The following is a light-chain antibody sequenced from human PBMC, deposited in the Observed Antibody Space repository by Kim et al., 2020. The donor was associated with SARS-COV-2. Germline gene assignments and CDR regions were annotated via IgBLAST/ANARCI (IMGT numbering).Light chain of an antibody. V-gene: IGLV3-9*01. CDR3: QVWDSSTV. CDR2: RDS. Sequence: SGALGPTGRITLGGNNIGSKNVHGYQEKPGQAPVLVIYRDSNRPSGIPWPFSGSNPGNTATLTISRAPAGDEADYYCQVWDSSTVFGGGTQLTVL. CDR1: NIGSKN. J-gene: IGLJ3*02.